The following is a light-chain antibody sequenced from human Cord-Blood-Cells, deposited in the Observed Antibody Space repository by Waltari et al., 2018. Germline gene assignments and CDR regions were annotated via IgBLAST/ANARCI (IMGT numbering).Light chain of an antibody. J-gene: IGKJ5*01. V-gene: IGKV3-20*01. CDR1: QSVSSSY. CDR2: GAS. CDR3: QQYGSSPPIT. Sequence: EIVLTQSPGTPSLSPGERATLSCRASQSVSSSYLAWYQQKPGQAPMLLIYGASSRATGIPDRFSGSGSGTDFTLTISRLEPEDFAVYYCQQYGSSPPITFGQGTRLEIK.